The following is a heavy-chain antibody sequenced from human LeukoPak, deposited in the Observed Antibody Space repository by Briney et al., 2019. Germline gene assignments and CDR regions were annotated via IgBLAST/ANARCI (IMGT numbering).Heavy chain of an antibody. D-gene: IGHD3-9*01. CDR2: ISYDGSSK. Sequence: GGSLRLSCAASGFTFSSNGMHWVRQAPGKGLEWVAVISYDGSSKYYADSVKGRFTISRDNSKNTLYLQMNSLRAEDTAVYYCAKGGDDILTPFDYWGQGTLVTVSS. V-gene: IGHV3-30*18. CDR3: AKGGDDILTPFDY. CDR1: GFTFSSNG. J-gene: IGHJ4*02.